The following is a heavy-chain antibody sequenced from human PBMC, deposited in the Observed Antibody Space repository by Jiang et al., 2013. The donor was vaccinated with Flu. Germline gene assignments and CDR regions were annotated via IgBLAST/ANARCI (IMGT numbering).Heavy chain of an antibody. CDR2: IIPILGIA. D-gene: IGHD3-3*01. J-gene: IGHJ4*02. Sequence: EVKKPGSSVKVSCKASGGTFSSYTISWVRQAPGQGLEWMGRIIPILGIANYAQKFQGRVTITADKSTSTAYMELSSLRSEDTAVYYCAGKGYDFWSGYSPAEGQEYYFDHWGQGTLVAVSS. V-gene: IGHV1-69*02. CDR1: GGTFSSYT. CDR3: AGKGYDFWSGYSPAEGQEYYFDH.